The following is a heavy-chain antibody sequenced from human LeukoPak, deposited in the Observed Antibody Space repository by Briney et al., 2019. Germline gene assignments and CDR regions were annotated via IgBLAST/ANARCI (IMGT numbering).Heavy chain of an antibody. CDR2: IIPICGTA. CDR3: AREPLPYYYGSGRPARGSWFDP. J-gene: IGHJ5*02. CDR1: GGTFSSYA. Sequence: SVTVSCKASGGTFSSYAISWVRQAPGQGLEWMGGIIPICGTANYAQKFQGRVTITADESTSTAYMELSSLRSEDPAVYYCAREPLPYYYGSGRPARGSWFDPWGQGTLVTVSS. V-gene: IGHV1-69*01. D-gene: IGHD3-10*01.